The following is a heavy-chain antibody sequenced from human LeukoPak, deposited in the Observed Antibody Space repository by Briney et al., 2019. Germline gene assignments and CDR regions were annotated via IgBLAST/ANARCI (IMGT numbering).Heavy chain of an antibody. CDR1: GFTFSSYG. J-gene: IGHJ6*02. CDR2: ISYDGSNK. CDR3: AVVGAAAVYYYGMDV. V-gene: IGHV3-30*03. D-gene: IGHD6-13*01. Sequence: GRSLRLSCAASGFTFSSYGMHWVRQAPGKGLEWVAVISYDGSNKYYADSVKGRFTISRDNSKNTLYLQMNSLRAEDTAVYYCAVVGAAAVYYYGMDVWGQGTTVTVSS.